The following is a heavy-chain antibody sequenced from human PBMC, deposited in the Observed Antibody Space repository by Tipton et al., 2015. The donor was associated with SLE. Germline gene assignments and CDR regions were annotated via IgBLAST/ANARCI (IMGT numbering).Heavy chain of an antibody. CDR1: GDSITTTNYF. D-gene: IGHD3-16*01. CDR2: IYPTGNS. Sequence: LRLSCSVSGDSITTTNYFWGWIRQPPGKGLEWLAIIYPTGNSYFNPSLKSRVTIALDTSKNQVSLTLNSVIAADTVVYYCARLQGSYSLGYFDHWGQGTQVTVSS. J-gene: IGHJ4*02. V-gene: IGHV4-39*07. CDR3: ARLQGSYSLGYFDH.